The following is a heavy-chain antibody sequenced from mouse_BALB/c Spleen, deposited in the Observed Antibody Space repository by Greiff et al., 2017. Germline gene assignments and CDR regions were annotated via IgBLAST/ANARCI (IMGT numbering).Heavy chain of an antibody. J-gene: IGHJ2*01. Sequence: GGGLVQPKGSLKLSCAASGFTFNTYAMNWVRQAPGKGLEWVARIRSKSNNYATYYADSVKDRFTISRDDSQSMLYLQMNNLKTEDTAMYYCVRQGDDGYYFFYFDYWGQGTTLTVSS. D-gene: IGHD2-3*01. V-gene: IGHV10-1*02. CDR1: GFTFNTYA. CDR3: VRQGDDGYYFFYFDY. CDR2: IRSKSNNYAT.